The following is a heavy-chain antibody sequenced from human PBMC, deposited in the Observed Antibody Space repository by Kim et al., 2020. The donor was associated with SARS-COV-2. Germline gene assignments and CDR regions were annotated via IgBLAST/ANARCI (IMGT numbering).Heavy chain of an antibody. CDR1: GYSFGTNW. CDR3: AKHKEGNGYRDY. V-gene: IGHV5-51*01. CDR2: IYPGDSDV. J-gene: IGHJ4*02. Sequence: GESLKISCRGFGYSFGTNWIGWVRQMPGKGLEWMGIIYPGDSDVRYSPSFQGQVTISADKSVSTAYLQWSSLKASDTAMYYCAKHKEGNGYRDYWGQGTL. D-gene: IGHD6-13*01.